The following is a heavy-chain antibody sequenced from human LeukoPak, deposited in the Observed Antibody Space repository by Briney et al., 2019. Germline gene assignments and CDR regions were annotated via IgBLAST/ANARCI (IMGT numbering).Heavy chain of an antibody. J-gene: IGHJ4*02. CDR2: IYYSGST. D-gene: IGHD3-22*01. CDR1: GGSISSYY. V-gene: IGHV4-59*01. Sequence: SETLSLTCTVSGGSISSYYWSWIRQPPGKGLEWIGYIYYSGSTNYNPSLKSRVTISVDTSKNQFSLKLSSVTAADTAVYYCARVYDGSGSNFDYWGQGTLVTVSS. CDR3: ARVYDGSGSNFDY.